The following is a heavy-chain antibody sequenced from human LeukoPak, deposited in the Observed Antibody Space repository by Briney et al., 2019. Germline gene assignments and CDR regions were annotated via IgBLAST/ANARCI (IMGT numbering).Heavy chain of an antibody. Sequence: GGSLRLSCAASGFTFSSYAMSWVRQAPGKGLEWVSAISGSGGSTYYADSVKGRFTISRDNSKNTLYLQMNSLRAEDTAVYYCAKGRLRFLEWLSPSFDYWGQGTPVTVSS. CDR1: GFTFSSYA. CDR2: ISGSGGST. CDR3: AKGRLRFLEWLSPSFDY. D-gene: IGHD3-3*01. J-gene: IGHJ4*02. V-gene: IGHV3-23*01.